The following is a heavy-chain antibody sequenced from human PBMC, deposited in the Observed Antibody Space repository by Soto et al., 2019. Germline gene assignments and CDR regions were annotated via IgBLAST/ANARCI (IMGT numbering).Heavy chain of an antibody. CDR3: ATWHEPEHAYDV. D-gene: IGHD1-1*01. J-gene: IGHJ3*01. Sequence: DVQLVESGGGLIQPGESLRLSCAAFGFTISGKKYVAWVRQAPGKGLEWVSALYDLDGSFYAASVKGRFTTSSASSKTTVYLQMNDLRPDDTAVYYCATWHEPEHAYDVWGQGTTVTVSS. CDR2: LYDLDGS. CDR1: GFTISGKKY. V-gene: IGHV3-53*01.